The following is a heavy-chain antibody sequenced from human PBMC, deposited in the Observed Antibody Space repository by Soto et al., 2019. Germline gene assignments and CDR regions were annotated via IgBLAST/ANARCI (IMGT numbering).Heavy chain of an antibody. D-gene: IGHD3-10*01. Sequence: HLQLHESGPGLVKPSETLSLTCSVSGGSINNFDSYWGWFRQPPGKGLEWIGSIYYSGNAYYNPSLKSRATISVATSENHFSLKLRSGTAADTAIYYCATTVASGGMDGFHIWGPGAMVTVSS. V-gene: IGHV4-39*02. CDR3: ATTVASGGMDGFHI. CDR2: IYYSGNA. J-gene: IGHJ3*02. CDR1: GGSINNFDSY.